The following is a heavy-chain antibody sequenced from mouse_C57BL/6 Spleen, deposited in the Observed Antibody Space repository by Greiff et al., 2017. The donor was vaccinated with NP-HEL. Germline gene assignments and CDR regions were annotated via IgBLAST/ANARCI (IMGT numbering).Heavy chain of an antibody. CDR3: ARGSFYGNYPYWYFDV. Sequence: QVQLKQSGAELVKPGASVKLSCKASGYTFTSYWMHWVKQRPGQGLEWIGMIHPNSGSTNYNEKFKSKATLTVDKSSSTAYMQLSSLTSEDSAVYYCARGSFYGNYPYWYFDVWGTGTTVTVSS. J-gene: IGHJ1*03. D-gene: IGHD2-1*01. CDR2: IHPNSGST. CDR1: GYTFTSYW. V-gene: IGHV1-64*01.